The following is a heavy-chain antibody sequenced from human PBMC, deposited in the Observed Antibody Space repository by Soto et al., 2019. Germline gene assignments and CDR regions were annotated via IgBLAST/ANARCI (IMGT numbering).Heavy chain of an antibody. CDR2: IYYSGGT. J-gene: IGHJ4*02. V-gene: IGHV4-31*03. CDR3: ARDTQTGLFDY. CDR1: GGSISSGGYY. Sequence: PSETLSLTCTVSGGSISSGGYYWSWIRQHPGKGLEWIGYIYYSGGTYYNPSLKSRVTISVDTSKNQFSLKLSSVTAADTAVHYCARDTQTGLFDYWGQGPLVTVSS. D-gene: IGHD1-1*01.